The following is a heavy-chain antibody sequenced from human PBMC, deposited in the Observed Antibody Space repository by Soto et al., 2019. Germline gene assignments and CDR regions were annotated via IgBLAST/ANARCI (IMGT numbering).Heavy chain of an antibody. V-gene: IGHV4-34*01. J-gene: IGHJ6*02. CDR2: INHSGST. CDR1: HGSFSGYD. Sequence: PLVTQSLTCAGDHGSFSGYDWSWIRPPPGKGLEWIGEINHSGSTNYNPSLKSRVTISVDTSKNQFSLKLSSVTAADTAVYYCARVGETITIFGVVRYYYYGMDVWGQGTTVNVSS. D-gene: IGHD3-3*01. CDR3: ARVGETITIFGVVRYYYYGMDV.